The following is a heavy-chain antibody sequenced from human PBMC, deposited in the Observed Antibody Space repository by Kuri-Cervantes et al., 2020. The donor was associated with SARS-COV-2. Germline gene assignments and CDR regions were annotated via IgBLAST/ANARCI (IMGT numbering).Heavy chain of an antibody. Sequence: GGSLRLSCKGSGYSFTSYWIGWVRQMPGKGLEWMGIIYPGDSDTRYSPSFQGQVTISADKSIRTAYLQWSSLKASDTAMYYCARLRGQWLVPTGSYYYMDVWGKGTTVTVSS. D-gene: IGHD6-19*01. V-gene: IGHV5-51*01. CDR1: GYSFTSYW. CDR2: IYPGDSDT. J-gene: IGHJ6*03. CDR3: ARLRGQWLVPTGSYYYMDV.